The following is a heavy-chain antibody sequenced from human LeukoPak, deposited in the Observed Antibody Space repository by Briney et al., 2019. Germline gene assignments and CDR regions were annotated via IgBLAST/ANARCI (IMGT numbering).Heavy chain of an antibody. Sequence: GGSLRLSCAASGFTLSDYYMSWIRQAPGKGLEWVAYITSSGDDIYYADSVKGRFTISRDNAKNALFLRMSSLRVEDTATYYCASDIVATSGDFWGQGTLVSVSS. D-gene: IGHD5-12*01. CDR3: ASDIVATSGDF. V-gene: IGHV3-11*01. J-gene: IGHJ4*02. CDR2: ITSSGDDI. CDR1: GFTLSDYY.